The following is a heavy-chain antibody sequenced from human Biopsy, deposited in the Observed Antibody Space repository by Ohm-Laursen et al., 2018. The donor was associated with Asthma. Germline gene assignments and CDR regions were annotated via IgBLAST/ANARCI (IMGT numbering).Heavy chain of an antibody. D-gene: IGHD6-13*01. CDR1: GGTFGNYA. Sequence: SSVKVSCKASGGTFGNYAISWVRQAPGLGLEWMGGISLVFGSTNIAQKFQGRVTISADIFTKTAYLEVSSLRSDDTAVYYCASPSSSREILYYYYNMDIWGQGTTVTV. CDR2: ISLVFGST. CDR3: ASPSSSREILYYYYNMDI. V-gene: IGHV1-69*06. J-gene: IGHJ6*02.